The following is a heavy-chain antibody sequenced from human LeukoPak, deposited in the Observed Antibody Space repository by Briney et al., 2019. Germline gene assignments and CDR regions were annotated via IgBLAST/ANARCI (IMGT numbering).Heavy chain of an antibody. CDR3: ARDFGGWYYD. J-gene: IGHJ4*02. CDR2: ISSSSSYI. V-gene: IGHV3-21*01. CDR1: GSTFSSYS. Sequence: GSLRLSCAASGSTFSSYSMNWVRQAPGKGLEWVSSISSSSSYIYYADSVKGRFTISRDNAKNSLYLQMNSLRAEDTAVYYCARDFGGWYYDWGQGTLVTVSS. D-gene: IGHD6-19*01.